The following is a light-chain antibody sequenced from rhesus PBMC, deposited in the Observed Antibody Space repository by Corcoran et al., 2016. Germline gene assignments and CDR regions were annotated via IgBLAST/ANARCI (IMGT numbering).Light chain of an antibody. V-gene: IGKV1-21*01. CDR2: KAF. Sequence: DIQMTQSPSSLSASVGDRVTLTCRASQGISSWLAWYQQKPGKAPNLLIYKAFRWQSGGPSRFSGSGSGTDFTLPISSLQPEDFATYYCQQYNSAPYSFGQGTKVEIK. CDR3: QQYNSAPYS. J-gene: IGKJ2*01. CDR1: QGISSW.